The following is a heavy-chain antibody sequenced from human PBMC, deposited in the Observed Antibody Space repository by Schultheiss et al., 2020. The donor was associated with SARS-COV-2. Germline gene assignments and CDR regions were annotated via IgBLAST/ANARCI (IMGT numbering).Heavy chain of an antibody. V-gene: IGHV3-23*01. D-gene: IGHD4-17*01. Sequence: GGSLRLSCAASGFTFSSYGMSWVRQAPGKGLEWVSAISGSGGTTYYADSVKGRFTISRDNSKNTLYLQMNSLRAEDTAVYYCAKDRGTVTQGSSDYWGQGTLVTVSS. CDR2: ISGSGGTT. J-gene: IGHJ4*02. CDR3: AKDRGTVTQGSSDY. CDR1: GFTFSSYG.